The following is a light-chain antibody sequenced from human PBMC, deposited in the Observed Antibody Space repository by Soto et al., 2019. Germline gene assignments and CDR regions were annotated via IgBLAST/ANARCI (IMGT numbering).Light chain of an antibody. Sequence: QSALTQPPSASGSPGQSVTISCTGTSSDVGAYDYVCWYQQHPGKAPRLMIYEVNKRPSGVPDRFSGSKSGNTASLTVSGLQAEDEADYYCSSYAGSANLVFGGGTKVTVL. J-gene: IGLJ2*01. V-gene: IGLV2-8*01. CDR3: SSYAGSANLV. CDR1: SSDVGAYDY. CDR2: EVN.